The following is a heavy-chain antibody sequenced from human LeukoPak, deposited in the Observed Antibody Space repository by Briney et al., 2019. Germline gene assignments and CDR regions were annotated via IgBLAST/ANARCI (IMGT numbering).Heavy chain of an antibody. Sequence: ASVKVSCKASGYNFFTYGITWVRQAPGQGLEWMGWISPHNGNANYAQKFQDRVIMTTDTSTNTAFMEVRSLRSDDTAMYYCARGDFICSRDYLFFFDYWGQGSLVTVSS. D-gene: IGHD3-16*01. CDR3: ARGDFICSRDYLFFFDY. CDR2: ISPHNGNA. CDR1: GYNFFTYG. V-gene: IGHV1-18*01. J-gene: IGHJ4*01.